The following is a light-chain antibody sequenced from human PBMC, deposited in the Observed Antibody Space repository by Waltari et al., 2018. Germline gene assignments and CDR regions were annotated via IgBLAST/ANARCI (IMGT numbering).Light chain of an antibody. J-gene: IGLJ3*02. V-gene: IGLV2-23*02. CDR3: CSYAGNYVWV. CDR2: DVS. CDR1: SSDIGRYDI. Sequence: QSALTQPAAVSGSPGQSVTISCTGASSDIGRYDIVSCYQQHPGNAPKLVISDVSKRPSAGSVRFSGSKSGDTASLTISGLQFEDDADYYCCSYAGNYVWVFGGGTRLTVL.